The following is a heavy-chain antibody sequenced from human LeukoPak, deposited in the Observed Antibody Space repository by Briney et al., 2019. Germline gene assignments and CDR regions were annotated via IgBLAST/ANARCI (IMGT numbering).Heavy chain of an antibody. J-gene: IGHJ3*02. CDR2: INHSGST. D-gene: IGHD3-22*01. CDR1: GGSFSGYY. V-gene: IGHV4-34*01. Sequence: PSETLSLTCAVYGGSFSGYYWSWIRQPPGKGLEWIGEINHSGSTNYNPSLKSRVTISVDTSKSQFSLKLSSVTAADTAVYYCARSSMIVVVIRRRGAFDIWGQGTMVTVSS. CDR3: ARSSMIVVVIRRRGAFDI.